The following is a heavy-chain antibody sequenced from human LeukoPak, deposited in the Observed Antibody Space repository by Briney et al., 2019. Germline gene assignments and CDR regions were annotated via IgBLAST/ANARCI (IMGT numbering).Heavy chain of an antibody. CDR2: MSGNGAIR. V-gene: IGHV3-23*01. CDR3: ARDDNDFWSGYSPWYYYGMDV. D-gene: IGHD3-3*01. Sequence: GGSLRLSCAASGFTFTSYAMSWVRQAPGKGLEWVSGMSGNGAIRYYGDSVKGRFTISRDNSKNTLYLQMNSLRAEDTAVYYCARDDNDFWSGYSPWYYYGMDVWGQGTTVTVSS. J-gene: IGHJ6*02. CDR1: GFTFTSYA.